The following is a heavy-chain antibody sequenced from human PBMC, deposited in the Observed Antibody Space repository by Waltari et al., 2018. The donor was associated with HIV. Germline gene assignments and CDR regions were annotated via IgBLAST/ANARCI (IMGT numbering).Heavy chain of an antibody. CDR3: ARDAFEDSSGR. J-gene: IGHJ4*02. V-gene: IGHV4-61*02. CDR1: GGSISSGSYY. CDR2: IYTSGST. Sequence: QVQLQESGPGLVKPSQTLSLTCTVSGGSISSGSYYWSWIRQPAGKGLEWIGRIYTSGSTNYNPSLKSRGTISVDTSKNQFSLKLSSVTAADTAVYYCARDAFEDSSGRWGQGTLVTVSS. D-gene: IGHD3-22*01.